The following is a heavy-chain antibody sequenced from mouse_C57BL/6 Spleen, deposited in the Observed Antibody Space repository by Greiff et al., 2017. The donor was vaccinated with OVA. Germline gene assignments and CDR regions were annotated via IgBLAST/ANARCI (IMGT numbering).Heavy chain of an antibody. Sequence: VQLQQSGPELVKPGASVKLPCKASGYTFTDYNMDWVKQSHGKSLEWIGDIYPNNGGTIYNQKFKGKATLTVDKSSSTAYMVLRRLTSADTAVYYCARDYGSSGGYYFDYWGQGTTLTVSS. CDR1: GYTFTDYN. CDR2: IYPNNGGT. V-gene: IGHV1-18*01. D-gene: IGHD1-1*01. J-gene: IGHJ2*01. CDR3: ARDYGSSGGYYFDY.